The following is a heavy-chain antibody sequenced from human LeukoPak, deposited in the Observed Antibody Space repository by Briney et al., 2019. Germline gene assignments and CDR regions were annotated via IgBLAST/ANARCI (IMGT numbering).Heavy chain of an antibody. V-gene: IGHV3-30-3*01. CDR3: AKDYFGSLEY. Sequence: PGGSLRLSCAASGFTFSSYAMHWVRQAPGKGLEWVAVISYDGSNKHYADSVKGRFTISRDNSKNTMYLQMNSLRDEDTAVYYCAKDYFGSLEYWGQGTLVTVSS. J-gene: IGHJ4*02. D-gene: IGHD2/OR15-2a*01. CDR2: ISYDGSNK. CDR1: GFTFSSYA.